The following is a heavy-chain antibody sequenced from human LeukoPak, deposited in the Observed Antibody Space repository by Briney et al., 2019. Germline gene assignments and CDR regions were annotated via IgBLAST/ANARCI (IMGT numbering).Heavy chain of an antibody. CDR2: IYYSGST. CDR1: GGSISSYY. V-gene: IGHV4-59*12. Sequence: PSETLSLTCTVSGGSISSYYWSWIRQPPGKGLEWIGYIYYSGSTNYNPSLKGRVTMSVDTSKNQFSLKLSSVTAADTAVYYCARASEARDAFDIWGQGTMVTVSS. CDR3: ARASEARDAFDI. J-gene: IGHJ3*02.